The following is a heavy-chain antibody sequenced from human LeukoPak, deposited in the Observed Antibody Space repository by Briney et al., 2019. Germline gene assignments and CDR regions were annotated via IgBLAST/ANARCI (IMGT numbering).Heavy chain of an antibody. CDR2: IYPADSDT. V-gene: IGHV5-51*01. D-gene: IGHD6-19*01. Sequence: GESLKISCKGSGYSFTTYWIGWVRQMPGKGLEWMGLIYPADSDTRYSPAFQGQVTISADKSISTAHLQWSSLKASDTAMYYCARHKADIAVAGPLFDYWGQGTLVTVSS. CDR1: GYSFTTYW. J-gene: IGHJ4*02. CDR3: ARHKADIAVAGPLFDY.